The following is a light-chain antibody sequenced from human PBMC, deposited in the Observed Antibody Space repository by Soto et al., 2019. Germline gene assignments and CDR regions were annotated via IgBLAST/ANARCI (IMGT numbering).Light chain of an antibody. CDR2: EVS. CDR3: SSYTGSSTPWV. J-gene: IGLJ3*02. CDR1: SSDVGGYNF. V-gene: IGLV2-14*01. Sequence: QSALTQPASVSGSPGQSITISCTGTSSDVGGYNFVSWYQHHPGKAPKLLISEVSNRPSGISHRFSGSKSGNTASLTISGLQADDEADYYCSSYTGSSTPWVFGGGTKVTVL.